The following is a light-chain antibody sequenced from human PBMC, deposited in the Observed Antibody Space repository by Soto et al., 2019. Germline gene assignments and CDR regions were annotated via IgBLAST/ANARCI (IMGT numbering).Light chain of an antibody. CDR3: QQYGSSPFT. CDR1: QTISSW. CDR2: KAS. J-gene: IGKJ3*01. V-gene: IGKV1-5*03. Sequence: DIQMTQSPSTLSGSVGDRVTITCRASQTISSWLAWYQQKPGKAPKLLIYKASTLKSGVPSRFSGSGSGTEFTLTISSLQPDDFAVYYCQQYGSSPFTFGPGT.